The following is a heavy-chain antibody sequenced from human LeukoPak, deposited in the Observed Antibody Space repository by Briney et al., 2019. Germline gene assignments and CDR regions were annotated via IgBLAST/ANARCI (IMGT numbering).Heavy chain of an antibody. V-gene: IGHV3-30-3*01. CDR1: GFTFSSYA. Sequence: PGRSLRLSCAASGFTFSSYAMHWVRQAPGKGLEWVAVISYDGSNKYYADSVKGRFTISRDNPKNSLYLQINNLRAEDTAVYYCGRLAHNAWYAIDFWGQGTLVTVSS. CDR2: ISYDGSNK. D-gene: IGHD2-2*01. CDR3: GRLAHNAWYAIDF. J-gene: IGHJ4*02.